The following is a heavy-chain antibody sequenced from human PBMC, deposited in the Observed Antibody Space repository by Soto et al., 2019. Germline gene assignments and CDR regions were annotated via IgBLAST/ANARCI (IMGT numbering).Heavy chain of an antibody. Sequence: VQLVESGGGVVQPGRSLRLSCAASGFPFTSYGMNWVREGPDKGLEWVAIISYDGSDKYYADSVKGRFTISRDNSKNTLYLQMNSLRPEDTALYYCVGGQYYFEYRGQGTLVSVSS. V-gene: IGHV3-30*03. CDR3: VGGQYYFEY. J-gene: IGHJ4*02. D-gene: IGHD3-10*01. CDR2: ISYDGSDK. CDR1: GFPFTSYG.